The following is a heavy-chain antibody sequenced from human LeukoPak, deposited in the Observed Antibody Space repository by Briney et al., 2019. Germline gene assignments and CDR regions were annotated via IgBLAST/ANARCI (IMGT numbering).Heavy chain of an antibody. J-gene: IGHJ4*02. CDR1: GHTFITYY. CDR3: ARSRLLLDY. V-gene: IGHV1-46*01. Sequence: ASVKVSCKASGHTFITYYMHWARQPPGQGLEWMGIINPIGGSTSYAQKFQGRVTMTGDTSTSTVYMELSSLRSEDTAVYYCARSRLLLDYWGQGTLVTVSS. CDR2: INPIGGST. D-gene: IGHD2-21*02.